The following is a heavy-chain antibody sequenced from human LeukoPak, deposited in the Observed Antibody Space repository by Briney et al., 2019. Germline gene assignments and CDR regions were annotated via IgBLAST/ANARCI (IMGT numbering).Heavy chain of an antibody. D-gene: IGHD4-17*01. CDR2: IYHSGST. CDR1: GGSISSGGYS. V-gene: IGHV4-30-2*01. Sequence: SQTLSLTCAVSGGSISSGGYSWSWIQQPPGKGLEWIGYIYHSGSTYYNPSLKSRVTISVDRSKNQFSLKLSSVTAADTAVYYCARIGDYYIDYWGQGTLVTVSS. CDR3: ARIGDYYIDY. J-gene: IGHJ4*02.